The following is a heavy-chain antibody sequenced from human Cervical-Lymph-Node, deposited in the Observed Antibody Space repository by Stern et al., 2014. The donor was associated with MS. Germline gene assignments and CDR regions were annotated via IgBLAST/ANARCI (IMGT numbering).Heavy chain of an antibody. Sequence: QVQLVQSGAEVKKPGASVRVSCKASGYIFTNYGINWVRQAPGQGLEWMGWISGDNGNTRYTQKFQGRVMMTTDTSTNTSYMELGSLGSDDTAVYYCARLKGAPHRSDVWGQGTGVTVSS. CDR1: GYIFTNYG. J-gene: IGHJ3*01. CDR2: ISGDNGNT. V-gene: IGHV1-18*01. CDR3: ARLKGAPHRSDV.